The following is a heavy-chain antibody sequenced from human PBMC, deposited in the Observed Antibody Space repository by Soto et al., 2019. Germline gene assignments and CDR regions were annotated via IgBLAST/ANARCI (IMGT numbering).Heavy chain of an antibody. Sequence: GGSLRLSCAASGFTVSSNYMSWVRQAPGKGLEWVSVIYTGGSTYYADSVKGRFTISRDNSKNTLYLQMNSLRAEDTAVYYCARHPERIAQIGWFDPWGQGTLVTVSS. J-gene: IGHJ5*02. CDR1: GFTVSSNY. CDR2: IYTGGST. D-gene: IGHD6-13*01. V-gene: IGHV3-66*04. CDR3: ARHPERIAQIGWFDP.